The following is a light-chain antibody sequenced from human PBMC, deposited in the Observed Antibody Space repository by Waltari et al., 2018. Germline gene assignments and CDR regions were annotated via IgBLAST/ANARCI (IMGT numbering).Light chain of an antibody. CDR1: QDIRNF. V-gene: IGKV1-33*01. CDR2: GAS. J-gene: IGKJ2*01. CDR3: QQYDTVPYT. Sequence: DIQMTQSPSFLSASVGDRVTITCRASQDIRNFLNWYQRKPGKAPEVLIYGASKLETGVSTRFSGDGSGTDFIFIISSLQPEDIATYYCQQYDTVPYTFGQGSKVDIK.